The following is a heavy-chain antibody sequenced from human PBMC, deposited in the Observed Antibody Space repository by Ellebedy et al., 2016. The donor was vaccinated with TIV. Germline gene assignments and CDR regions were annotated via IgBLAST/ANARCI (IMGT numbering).Heavy chain of an antibody. CDR2: ISSSGSTI. CDR3: ARNPDYGDYYYYYGMDV. V-gene: IGHV3-48*03. D-gene: IGHD4-17*01. J-gene: IGHJ6*04. Sequence: GESLKISXAASGFTFSSYDMHWVRQAPGKGLEWVSYISSSGSTIYYADSVKGRFTISRANAKNSLYLQMKSLRAEDTAVYYCARNPDYGDYYYYYGMDVWGKGTTVTVSS. CDR1: GFTFSSYD.